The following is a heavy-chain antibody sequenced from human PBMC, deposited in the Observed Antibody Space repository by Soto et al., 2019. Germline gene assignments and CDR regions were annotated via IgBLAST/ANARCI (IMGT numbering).Heavy chain of an antibody. D-gene: IGHD3-10*01. CDR3: AGGRGVRGTIITTYYYYGLDV. V-gene: IGHV4-34*01. CDR1: GGSFSGYH. CDR2: INHSGST. J-gene: IGHJ6*02. Sequence: QVQLQQWGAGLLKPSETLSLTCAVYGGSFSGYHWSWIRQSPGTGLGRIGEINHSGSTNYNPSLKGRVAISVDTSKNQFSLKLSSVTAADTAVYYCAGGRGVRGTIITTYYYYGLDVWGQGTTVTVSS.